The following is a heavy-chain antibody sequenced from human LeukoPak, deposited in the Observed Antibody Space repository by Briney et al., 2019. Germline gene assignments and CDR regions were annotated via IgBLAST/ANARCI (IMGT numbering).Heavy chain of an antibody. Sequence: SETLSLTCTVSGGFMTSSGYYWGWIRQPPGKALEWTGNIFYSGSTYYSPSLKSRVTISLDTSRNQFSLKLNSVTAADTAVYYCAKVPPAPYSGYYYWLFAYWGQGTLVTV. CDR1: GGFMTSSGYY. CDR3: AKVPPAPYSGYYYWLFAY. D-gene: IGHD3-22*01. CDR2: IFYSGST. J-gene: IGHJ4*02. V-gene: IGHV4-39*07.